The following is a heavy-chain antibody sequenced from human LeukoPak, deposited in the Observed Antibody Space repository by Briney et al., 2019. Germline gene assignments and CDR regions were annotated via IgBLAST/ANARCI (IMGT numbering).Heavy chain of an antibody. J-gene: IGHJ4*02. D-gene: IGHD2-2*01. CDR3: AKDLLPAATPEYDY. V-gene: IGHV3-23*01. CDR1: GFTFSSYA. Sequence: GGSLRPSCAASGFTFSSYAMSWVRQAPGKGLEWVSAISGSGGSTYYADSVKGRFTISRDNSKNTLYLQMNSLRAEDTAVYYCAKDLLPAATPEYDYWGQGTLVTVSS. CDR2: ISGSGGST.